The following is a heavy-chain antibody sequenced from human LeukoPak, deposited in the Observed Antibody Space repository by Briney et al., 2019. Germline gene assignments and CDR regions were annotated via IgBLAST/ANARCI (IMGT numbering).Heavy chain of an antibody. J-gene: IGHJ1*01. D-gene: IGHD6-13*01. Sequence: GGSLRLSCADSGFTFRSYAMSRVRQAPGKGLEWVSSISGSGGSTYYADSVKARFPISRNNSKNTLYLQMNSLRAEDTAVYYCAKGQGSSWYPVQHWGQGTLVTVSS. CDR2: ISGSGGST. CDR3: AKGQGSSWYPVQH. V-gene: IGHV3-23*01. CDR1: GFTFRSYA.